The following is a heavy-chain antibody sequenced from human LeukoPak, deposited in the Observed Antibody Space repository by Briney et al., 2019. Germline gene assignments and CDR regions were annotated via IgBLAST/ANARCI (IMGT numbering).Heavy chain of an antibody. J-gene: IGHJ4*02. D-gene: IGHD6-25*01. Sequence: GASVKVSCKASGYTLTSYGISWVGQAPGQGLEWMGWTSAYNANTNHAQKLQGTVTMTTDTSTSTAYMELRSLRSDDTAVYYCARDHPSGVFDYWGQGTLVTVSS. V-gene: IGHV1-18*01. CDR2: TSAYNANT. CDR3: ARDHPSGVFDY. CDR1: GYTLTSYG.